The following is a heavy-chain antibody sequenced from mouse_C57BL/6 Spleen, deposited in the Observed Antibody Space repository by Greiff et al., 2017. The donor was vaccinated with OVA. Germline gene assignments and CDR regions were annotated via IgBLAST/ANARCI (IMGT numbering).Heavy chain of an antibody. D-gene: IGHD3-3*01. CDR2: IYPGDGDT. Sequence: QVQLQQSGPELVKPGASVKISCKASGYAFSSSWMNWVKQRPGKGLEWIGRIYPGDGDTNYNGKFKGKATLTADKSSSTAYMQLSSLTSEDSAVYFCARGDLDYWGQGTTLTVSS. CDR1: GYAFSSSW. V-gene: IGHV1-82*01. J-gene: IGHJ2*01. CDR3: ARGDLDY.